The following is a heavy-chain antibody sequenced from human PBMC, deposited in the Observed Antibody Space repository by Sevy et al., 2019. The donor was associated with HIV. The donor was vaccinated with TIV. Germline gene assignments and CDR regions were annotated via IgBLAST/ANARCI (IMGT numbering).Heavy chain of an antibody. CDR1: GFTFSSYA. J-gene: IGHJ4*02. CDR3: ERAKVVGDYWDFDY. Sequence: GGSLRLSCAASGFTFSSYAMNWVRQAPGKGLEWVSAISTSSSYIYYADSVKGRFTISRDNAKNSLYLQMNRLRAEDTAVYDCERAKVVGDYWDFDYWGQGTLVTVSS. CDR2: ISTSSSYI. V-gene: IGHV3-21*01. D-gene: IGHD2-8*02.